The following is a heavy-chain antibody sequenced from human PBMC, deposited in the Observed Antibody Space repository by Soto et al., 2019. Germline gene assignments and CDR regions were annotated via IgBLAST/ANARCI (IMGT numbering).Heavy chain of an antibody. CDR1: GFTLSNCG. V-gene: IGHV3-33*01. Sequence: QVQLVESGGGVVQPGRSLTLSCVASGFTLSNCGMHWVRQTPGKGLECVAVIWYDGTTTYSADSVKGRFSISRDNSKNALFLQLSSLRAEDTAVYYCARNVGSSGSSRWFDTWGQGTLVTVSS. D-gene: IGHD3-10*01. CDR2: IWYDGTTT. J-gene: IGHJ5*02. CDR3: ARNVGSSGSSRWFDT.